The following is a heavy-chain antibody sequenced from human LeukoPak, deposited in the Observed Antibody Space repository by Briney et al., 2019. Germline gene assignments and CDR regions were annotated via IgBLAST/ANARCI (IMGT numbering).Heavy chain of an antibody. CDR3: ARGDSPTALDAFDI. CDR2: FDPEDGET. D-gene: IGHD4-17*01. V-gene: IGHV1-24*01. CDR1: GYTLTELS. J-gene: IGHJ3*02. Sequence: ASVKVSCKVSGYTLTELSMHWVRQAPGKGLEWMGGFDPEDGETFYAQKFQGRVTMTEDTSTDTAYMELSSLRSEDTAVYYCARGDSPTALDAFDIWGQGTMVTVSS.